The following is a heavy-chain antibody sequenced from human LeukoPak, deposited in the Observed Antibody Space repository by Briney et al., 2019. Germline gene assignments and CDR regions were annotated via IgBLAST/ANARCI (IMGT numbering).Heavy chain of an antibody. CDR2: ISGSGGST. CDR1: GFTFSSYA. CDR3: ANPEGYYYDSSGYHTPVVDY. J-gene: IGHJ4*02. Sequence: GGSLRLSCAASGFTFSSYAMSWVRQAPGKGLEWVSAISGSGGSTYYADSVKGRFTISRDNSKNTLYLQMNSLRAEDTAVYYCANPEGYYYDSSGYHTPVVDYWGQGTLVTVSS. D-gene: IGHD3-22*01. V-gene: IGHV3-23*01.